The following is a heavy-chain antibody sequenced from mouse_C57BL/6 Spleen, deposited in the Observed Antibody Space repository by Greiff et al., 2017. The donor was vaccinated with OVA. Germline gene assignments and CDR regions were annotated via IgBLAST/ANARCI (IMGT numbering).Heavy chain of an antibody. CDR1: GYTFTSYG. D-gene: IGHD1-1*01. V-gene: IGHV1-81*01. J-gene: IGHJ1*03. Sequence: VQLQQSGAELARPGASVKLSCKASGYTFTSYGISWVKQRTGQGLEWIGEIYPRSGNTYYNEKFKGKATLTADKSSSTAYMELRSLTSEDSAVYFCARSFYYGSSSYLYFDVWGTGTTVTVSS. CDR2: IYPRSGNT. CDR3: ARSFYYGSSSYLYFDV.